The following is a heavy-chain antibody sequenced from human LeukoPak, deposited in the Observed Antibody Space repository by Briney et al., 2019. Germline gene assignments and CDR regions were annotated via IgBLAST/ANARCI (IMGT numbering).Heavy chain of an antibody. CDR3: ARTGFWVRGVISYCDY. CDR2: IYYTGIT. V-gene: IGHV4-39*02. Sequence: SETLSLTCTVSGGSISSSNYYRVWFRQPPGKSLEWIGSIYYTGITYQNPSLKSRVTISVDTSNNHFSLRLTSVTAADTAVYYCARTGFWVRGVISYCDYWGQGTLVTV. J-gene: IGHJ4*02. D-gene: IGHD3-10*01. CDR1: GGSISSSNYY.